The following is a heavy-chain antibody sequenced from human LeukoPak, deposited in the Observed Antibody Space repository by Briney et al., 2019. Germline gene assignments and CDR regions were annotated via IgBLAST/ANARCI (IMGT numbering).Heavy chain of an antibody. D-gene: IGHD6-19*01. CDR1: GYSFTSYW. Sequence: LGESLKISCKGSGYSFTSYWIGWVRQMRGKGLEWMGIIYPGDSDTRYSPSFQGQVTISADKSISTAYLQWSSLKASDTAMYYCARLIAVAGTNYFDYWGQGTLVTVSS. CDR3: ARLIAVAGTNYFDY. J-gene: IGHJ4*02. V-gene: IGHV5-51*01. CDR2: IYPGDSDT.